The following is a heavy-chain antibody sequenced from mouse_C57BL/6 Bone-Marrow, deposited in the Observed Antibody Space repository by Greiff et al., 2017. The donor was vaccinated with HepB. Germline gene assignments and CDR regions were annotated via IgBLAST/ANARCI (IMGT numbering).Heavy chain of an antibody. J-gene: IGHJ2*01. CDR3: ARENWDIDY. D-gene: IGHD4-1*01. V-gene: IGHV1-64*01. CDR1: GYTFTSYW. CDR2: IHPNSGST. Sequence: QVQLQQSGAELVKPGASVKLSCKASGYTFTSYWMHWVKQRPGQGLEWIGMIHPNSGSTNYNEKFKSKATLAVDKSTSTAYMQLSSLTSEDSAVYYCARENWDIDYWGQGTTLTVSS.